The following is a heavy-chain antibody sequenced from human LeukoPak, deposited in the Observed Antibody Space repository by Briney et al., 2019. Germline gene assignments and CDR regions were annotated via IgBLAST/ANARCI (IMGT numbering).Heavy chain of an antibody. D-gene: IGHD6-19*01. J-gene: IGHJ4*02. Sequence: EASVKVCCKASGYTSTGYFMHWVRQAPGQGLEWMGWINPNSGGTNYAQKFQGRVTMTRDTSSSTAFMELSRLRSDDTAVYYCARGYSSGWYADYWGQGTLVTVSS. CDR3: ARGYSSGWYADY. V-gene: IGHV1-2*02. CDR1: GYTSTGYF. CDR2: INPNSGGT.